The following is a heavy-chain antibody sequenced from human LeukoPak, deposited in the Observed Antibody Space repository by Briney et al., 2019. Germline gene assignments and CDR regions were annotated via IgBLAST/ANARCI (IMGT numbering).Heavy chain of an antibody. Sequence: SGTLSLTCAVSGGSISSSNWWSWVRQPPGKGLEWIGEIYHSGSTNYNPSLKSRVTISVDKSKNQFSLKLSSVTAADTAVYYCARPGAAAERDYFDYWGQGTLVTVSS. CDR2: IYHSGST. V-gene: IGHV4-4*02. CDR1: GGSISSSNW. D-gene: IGHD6-13*01. CDR3: ARPGAAAERDYFDY. J-gene: IGHJ4*02.